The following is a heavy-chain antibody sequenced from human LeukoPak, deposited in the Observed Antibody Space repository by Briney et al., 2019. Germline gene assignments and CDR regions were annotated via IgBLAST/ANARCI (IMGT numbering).Heavy chain of an antibody. CDR3: ARDVGRDYGDYVFDY. J-gene: IGHJ4*02. CDR1: GFTFSNYA. Sequence: PGGSLRLSYAASGFTFSNYAMSWVRQAPGKGLEWVSGISYSGGSTYYADSVKGRFTISRDNAKNSLYLQMNSLRAEDTAVYYCARDVGRDYGDYVFDYWGQGTLVTVSS. D-gene: IGHD4-17*01. V-gene: IGHV3-23*01. CDR2: ISYSGGST.